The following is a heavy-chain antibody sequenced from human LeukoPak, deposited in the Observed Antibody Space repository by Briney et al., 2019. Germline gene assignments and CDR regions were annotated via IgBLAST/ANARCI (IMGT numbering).Heavy chain of an antibody. J-gene: IGHJ4*02. CDR3: AKRRTNYDILTGDFDY. CDR2: ISNNGGSS. V-gene: IGHV3-64*04. Sequence: GGSLRLSCSASGFTFSAYAMYWVRQAPGKGLEYVSGISNNGGSSFYADSVKGRFTISRDNSKNTLYLQMNSLRAEDTAVYYCAKRRTNYDILTGDFDYWGQGTLVTVSS. D-gene: IGHD3-9*01. CDR1: GFTFSAYA.